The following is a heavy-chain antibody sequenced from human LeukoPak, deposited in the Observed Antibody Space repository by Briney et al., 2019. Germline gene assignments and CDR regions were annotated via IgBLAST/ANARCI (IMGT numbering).Heavy chain of an antibody. CDR1: GVTFSTYA. V-gene: IGHV3-23*01. Sequence: PGGSLRLSCAASGVTFSTYALSWVRQAPGKGLEWVSSISGSSASTFYADSVKGRFIISRDNSRNTPYLQMNSLRAEDTAVYYCANTDLSYTWSSGWGQGTLVTVSP. CDR3: ANTDLSYTWSSG. CDR2: ISGSSAST. D-gene: IGHD2-2*02. J-gene: IGHJ4*02.